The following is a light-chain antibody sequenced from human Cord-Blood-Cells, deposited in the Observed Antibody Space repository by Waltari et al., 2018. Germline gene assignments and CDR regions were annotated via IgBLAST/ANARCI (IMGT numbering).Light chain of an antibody. CDR3: QQRSNWPIT. CDR1: QSVSSY. J-gene: IGKJ5*01. CDR2: DAS. Sequence: EIVFTQSPATLSLSPGERATLSCRASQSVSSYLAWYQQKHGQAPTLLIYDASNRATGIPAGFSGSGSGTDFTLTISSLEPEEFAVYDCQQRSNWPITFGQGTRLEIK. V-gene: IGKV3-11*01.